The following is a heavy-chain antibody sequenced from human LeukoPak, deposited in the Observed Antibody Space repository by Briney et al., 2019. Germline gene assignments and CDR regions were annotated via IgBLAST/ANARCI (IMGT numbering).Heavy chain of an antibody. Sequence: PGGSLRLSCAASGFTFSSFAMIWVRQAPGKGLEWVSGISGSGGDTYYADSVKGRFTVSRDNSKSTLYLQMNSLRAEDTAVYYCARESLAFDIWGQGTMVTVSS. V-gene: IGHV3-23*01. CDR2: ISGSGGDT. CDR1: GFTFSSFA. J-gene: IGHJ3*02. CDR3: ARESLAFDI.